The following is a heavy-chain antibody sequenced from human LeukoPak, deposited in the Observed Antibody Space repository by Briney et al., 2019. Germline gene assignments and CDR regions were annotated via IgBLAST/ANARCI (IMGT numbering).Heavy chain of an antibody. J-gene: IGHJ4*02. V-gene: IGHV3-21*01. CDR2: ISGSSNYI. D-gene: IGHD5-18*01. CDR1: GFTFSNND. CDR3: ARDQTVDTAMDGVFDY. Sequence: GGSLRLSCAASGFTFSNNDMNWVRQAPGKGLEWVSSISGSSNYIYYADSVKGRFTISRDKAKNSLYLQMNSLRAEDTAVYYCARDQTVDTAMDGVFDYWGQGTLVTVSS.